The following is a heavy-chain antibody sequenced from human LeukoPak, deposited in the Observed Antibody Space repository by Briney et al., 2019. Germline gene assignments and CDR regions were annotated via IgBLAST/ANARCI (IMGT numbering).Heavy chain of an antibody. CDR3: ARRETGNDSFNI. CDR2: ISPHSGDT. V-gene: IGHV1-2*02. CDR1: GYSFTRYY. D-gene: IGHD1-1*01. Sequence: ASVKVSCKTSGYSFTRYYIHWVRQAPGQGLEWMGWISPHSGDTNSAQKFQDRVTMTRDTSISIAYMELSSLRSDDTAVYYCARRETGNDSFNIWGQGTMVTVSS. J-gene: IGHJ3*02.